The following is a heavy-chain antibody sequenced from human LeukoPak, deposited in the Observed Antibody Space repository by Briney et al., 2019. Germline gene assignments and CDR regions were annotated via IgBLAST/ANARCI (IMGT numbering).Heavy chain of an antibody. CDR2: INAGNGNT. CDR1: GYTFTSYA. CDR3: ARDGGYCSSTSCYSFDY. J-gene: IGHJ4*02. D-gene: IGHD2-2*01. V-gene: IGHV1-3*01. Sequence: ASVKVSCKASGYTFTSYAMHWVRQAPGQRLEWMGWINAGNGNTKYSQKFQGRVTITRDTSASTAYMERSSLRSEDTAVYYCARDGGYCSSTSCYSFDYWGQGTLVTVSS.